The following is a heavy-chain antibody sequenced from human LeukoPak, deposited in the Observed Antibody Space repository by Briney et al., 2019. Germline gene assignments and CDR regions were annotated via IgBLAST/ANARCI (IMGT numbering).Heavy chain of an antibody. D-gene: IGHD3-22*01. CDR1: GFTFSSCE. CDR2: ISSSGSII. V-gene: IGHV3-48*03. CDR3: AGHDCDSNSGAFEV. Sequence: RGSLRLSCAAPGFTFSSCELSWVRQAPAKGLEWVSYISSSGSIIYYAESVKGRSTISRDSAKNSLYLQMNSVKAEDKGGDYCAGHDCDSNSGAFEVWGRGTMVSVS. J-gene: IGHJ3*01.